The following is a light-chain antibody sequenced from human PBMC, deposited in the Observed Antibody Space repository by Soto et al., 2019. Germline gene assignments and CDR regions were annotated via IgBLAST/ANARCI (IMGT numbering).Light chain of an antibody. J-gene: IGLJ1*01. V-gene: IGLV2-14*01. CDR1: SSEVGGYNY. Sequence: QSALTQPASVSGSPGQSITISCTGTSSEVGGYNYVSWYQQHPGKAPQLMIYEVSNRPSGVSNRFSGSKSGNTASLTISGLQAEDEADYYCSSYTSSSTYVFGTGTKVTVL. CDR3: SSYTSSSTYV. CDR2: EVS.